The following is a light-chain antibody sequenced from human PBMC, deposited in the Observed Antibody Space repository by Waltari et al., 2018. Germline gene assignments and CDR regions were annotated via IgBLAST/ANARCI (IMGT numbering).Light chain of an antibody. Sequence: QSVLTQPPSTSGTPGQRVTISCSGSSANIGSNYVYWYQHLPGPAPKLLIYTKDQRPSGVPDRFSGSKSGTSASLAISGLQSDDESDYFCAAWDDTLSAVVFGGGTKLTVL. CDR2: TKD. CDR1: SANIGSNY. V-gene: IGLV1-47*02. CDR3: AAWDDTLSAVV. J-gene: IGLJ2*01.